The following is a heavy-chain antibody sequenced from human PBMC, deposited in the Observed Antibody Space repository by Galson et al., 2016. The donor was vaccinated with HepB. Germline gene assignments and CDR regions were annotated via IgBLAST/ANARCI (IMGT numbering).Heavy chain of an antibody. CDR1: GFTFSSFG. CDR3: ATPLGYCSGGTCYGGYFYGMDV. V-gene: IGHV3-30*03. Sequence: SLRLSCAASGFTFSSFGMHWVRQAPGKGLEWVAVIPSDGNNKYFADSVKGRFTISRDNSENTLYLQMNSLRAEDTAVYYCATPLGYCSGGTCYGGYFYGMDVWGQGTTVIVSS. D-gene: IGHD2-15*01. J-gene: IGHJ6*02. CDR2: IPSDGNNK.